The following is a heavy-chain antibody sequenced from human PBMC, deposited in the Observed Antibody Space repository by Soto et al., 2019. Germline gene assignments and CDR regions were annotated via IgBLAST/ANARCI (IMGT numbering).Heavy chain of an antibody. Sequence: GGSLRLSCAASGFTFSSYAMSWVRQAPGKGLEWVSAISGSGGSTYYADSVKGRFTISRDNSKNTLYLQMNSLRAEDTAVYYCAKDRGYCSGGSCYVRIGNAFDIWGQGTMVTVSS. CDR2: ISGSGGST. J-gene: IGHJ3*02. V-gene: IGHV3-23*01. CDR1: GFTFSSYA. D-gene: IGHD2-15*01. CDR3: AKDRGYCSGGSCYVRIGNAFDI.